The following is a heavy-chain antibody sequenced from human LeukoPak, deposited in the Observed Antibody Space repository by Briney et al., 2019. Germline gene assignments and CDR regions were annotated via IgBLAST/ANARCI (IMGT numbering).Heavy chain of an antibody. CDR2: ISWDGGST. V-gene: IGHV3-43D*04. D-gene: IGHD2-15*01. Sequence: GGSLRLSCAASGFTLDDYAMHWVRQAPGKGLEWVSLISWDGGSTYYADSVKGRFTISRDNSNNSLYLQMNSLRAEDTTLYYCAKDIYPSCSGGSCYRGSFDYWAEGTLVTVSS. CDR3: AKDIYPSCSGGSCYRGSFDY. CDR1: GFTLDDYA. J-gene: IGHJ4*02.